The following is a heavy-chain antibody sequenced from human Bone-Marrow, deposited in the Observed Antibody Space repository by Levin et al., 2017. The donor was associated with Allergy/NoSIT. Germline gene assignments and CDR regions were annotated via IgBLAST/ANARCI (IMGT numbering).Heavy chain of an antibody. D-gene: IGHD3-3*01. CDR2: INHSGST. J-gene: IGHJ4*02. Sequence: PSETLSLTCAVYGGSFSGYYWSWIRQPPGKGLEWIGEINHSGSTNYNPSLKSRVTISVDTSKNQFSLKLSSVTAADTAVYYCARGVLRFLIDYWGQGTLVTVSS. V-gene: IGHV4-34*01. CDR3: ARGVLRFLIDY. CDR1: GGSFSGYY.